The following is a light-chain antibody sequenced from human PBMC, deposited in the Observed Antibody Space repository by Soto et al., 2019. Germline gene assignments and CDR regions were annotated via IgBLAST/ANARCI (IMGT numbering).Light chain of an antibody. CDR1: QSLLHSNGYKF. Sequence: DIVMTQSPLYLPVTPGEPASISCRSSQSLLHSNGYKFFDWYLQKPGQSPQLLLYLGSNRASGVHDRFSGSESGTDFTLKISRVEAEDVGVYYCMQALQTPYTFGQGTKLEIK. V-gene: IGKV2-28*01. CDR2: LGS. CDR3: MQALQTPYT. J-gene: IGKJ2*01.